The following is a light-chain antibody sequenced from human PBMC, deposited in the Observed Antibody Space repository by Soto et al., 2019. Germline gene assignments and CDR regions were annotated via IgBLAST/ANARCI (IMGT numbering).Light chain of an antibody. J-gene: IGKJ5*01. CDR1: QSVSSSY. Sequence: EVVLTQSPGTLSLSPGERATLSCRASQSVSSSYLAWYQQKPGQAPRLLIYGASSRATGIPDRFSGSGSGTDVTLTISNRDPADVAVDYCQQCSNWPPITFGQGTRLEMK. CDR3: QQCSNWPPIT. CDR2: GAS. V-gene: IGKV3D-20*02.